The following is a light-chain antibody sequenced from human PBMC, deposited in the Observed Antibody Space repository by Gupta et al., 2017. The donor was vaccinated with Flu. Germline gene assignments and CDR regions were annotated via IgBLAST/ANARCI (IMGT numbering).Light chain of an antibody. CDR2: WAS. J-gene: IGKJ1*01. CDR3: QQYYTTPPWT. Sequence: DIVMTQSPDSLAVSLGERATINCKSSQSVLYSPNNKNYLAWYQQKPGQPPKLLIYWASTRESGVPGRFSGSGSGTDFTLAINSLQAEDVAVYYCQQYYTTPPWTFGQGTKVEIK. CDR1: QSVLYSPNNKNY. V-gene: IGKV4-1*01.